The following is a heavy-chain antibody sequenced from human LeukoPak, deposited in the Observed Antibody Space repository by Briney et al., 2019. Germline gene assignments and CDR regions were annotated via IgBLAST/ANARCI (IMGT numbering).Heavy chain of an antibody. J-gene: IGHJ4*02. V-gene: IGHV3-30-3*01. Sequence: GGSLRVSCAASGFTFSDYNMHWVRQAPGKGLDWVALMSPDGNKKYYADSVKGRFTISRDNSKNTVDLQLNSLRAEDTAVYYCARELIGIYTFDYCGQGTLVTVSS. CDR1: GFTFSDYN. CDR2: MSPDGNKK. D-gene: IGHD5-12*01. CDR3: ARELIGIYTFDY.